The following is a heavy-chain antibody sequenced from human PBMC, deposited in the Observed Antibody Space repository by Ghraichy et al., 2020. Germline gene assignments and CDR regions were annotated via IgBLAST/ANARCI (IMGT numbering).Heavy chain of an antibody. CDR3: ARGRKGYGDYYF. J-gene: IGHJ4*02. CDR1: GFTVSNNY. D-gene: IGHD4-17*01. V-gene: IGHV3-53*01. CDR2: LYTGGDT. Sequence: GGSLRLSCAASGFTVSNNYMSWVRQAPGQGLEWVSVLYTGGDTYYADSVKDRFTISRDNSKNTLYLQMNSLRVEDTAVYYCARGRKGYGDYYFWGQGTLVTVSS.